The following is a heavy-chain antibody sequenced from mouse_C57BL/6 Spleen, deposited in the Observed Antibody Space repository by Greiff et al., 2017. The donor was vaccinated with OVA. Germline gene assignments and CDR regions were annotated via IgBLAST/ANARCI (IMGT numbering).Heavy chain of an antibody. D-gene: IGHD1-1*01. V-gene: IGHV3-1*01. Sequence: EVQLQQSGPGMVKPSQSLSLTCTVTGYSITSGYDWHWIRHFPGNKLEWMGYISYSGSTNYNPSLKSRISITHDTSKNHFFLKLNSVTTEDTATYYCARGGDYYGSPFAYWGQGTLVTVSA. CDR2: ISYSGST. J-gene: IGHJ3*01. CDR1: GYSITSGYD. CDR3: ARGGDYYGSPFAY.